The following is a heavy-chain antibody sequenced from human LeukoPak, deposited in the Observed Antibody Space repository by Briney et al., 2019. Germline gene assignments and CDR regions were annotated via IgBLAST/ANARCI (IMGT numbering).Heavy chain of an antibody. V-gene: IGHV4-61*01. D-gene: IGHD5-12*01. CDR2: ICYSGST. Sequence: SETLSLTCTVSGGSVSSGSYYWSWIRQPPGKGLEWIGYICYSGSTNYNPSLKSRVTISVDTSKNQFSLKLSSVTAADTAVYYCARGGGYSGYGTFDYWGQGTLVTVSS. CDR3: ARGGGYSGYGTFDY. CDR1: GGSVSSGSYY. J-gene: IGHJ4*02.